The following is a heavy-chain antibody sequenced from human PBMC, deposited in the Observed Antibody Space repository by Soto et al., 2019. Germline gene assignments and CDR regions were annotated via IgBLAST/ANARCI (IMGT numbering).Heavy chain of an antibody. CDR2: FDPEDGET. Sequence: ASVKVSCKVSGYTLTELSMHWVRQAPGKGLGWMGGFDPEDGETIYAQNFQGWVTMTEDTSTNTAYMELSRLKFDDTAVYYCARGICGDDCFSWLFDSWGQGTLVTVSS. CDR1: GYTLTELS. J-gene: IGHJ5*01. D-gene: IGHD2-21*02. CDR3: ARGICGDDCFSWLFDS. V-gene: IGHV1-24*01.